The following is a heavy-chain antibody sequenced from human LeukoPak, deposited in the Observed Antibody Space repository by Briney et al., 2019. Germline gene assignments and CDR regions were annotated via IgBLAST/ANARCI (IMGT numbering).Heavy chain of an antibody. Sequence: GGSLRLSRAASGFTFSTYTMNWVRQAPGKGLEWVSSISSSSRYIYFADSLRGRFTISRDNAKNSLYLQMNSLRAEDTAVYYCARGALFSMGGVVVAASMPSAFDIWGQGTVVTVSS. V-gene: IGHV3-21*01. CDR3: ARGALFSMGGVVVAASMPSAFDI. J-gene: IGHJ3*02. CDR2: ISSSSRYI. CDR1: GFTFSTYT. D-gene: IGHD2-2*01.